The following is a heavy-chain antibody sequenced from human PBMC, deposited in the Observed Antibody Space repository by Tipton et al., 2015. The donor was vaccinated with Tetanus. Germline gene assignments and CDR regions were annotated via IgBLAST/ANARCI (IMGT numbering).Heavy chain of an antibody. V-gene: IGHV3-9*01. CDR1: GFTFDDYG. D-gene: IGHD2-2*01. CDR2: ITWNSGVI. CDR3: ARGAIQPLDY. J-gene: IGHJ4*02. Sequence: SLRLSCAASGFTFDDYGMHWVRQVPGKGLEWVSGITWNSGVIAYADSVKGRLTISRDNAKNSLYLQMNHLRDDDTAMYFCARGAIQPLDYWGQGTLVTVSS.